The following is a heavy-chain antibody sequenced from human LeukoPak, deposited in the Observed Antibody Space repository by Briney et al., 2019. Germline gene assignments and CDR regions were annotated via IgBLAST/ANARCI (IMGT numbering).Heavy chain of an antibody. CDR2: IYYSGST. V-gene: IGHV4-59*08. Sequence: SETLSLTCTVSGGSISSYYWSWIRQPPGKGLEWIGYIYYSGSTNYNPSLKSRVTISVDTSKNQFSLKLSSVTAADTAVYYCARLLYDFWSGYSGWFDPWGQGTLVTVSS. CDR3: ARLLYDFWSGYSGWFDP. J-gene: IGHJ5*02. CDR1: GGSISSYY. D-gene: IGHD3-3*01.